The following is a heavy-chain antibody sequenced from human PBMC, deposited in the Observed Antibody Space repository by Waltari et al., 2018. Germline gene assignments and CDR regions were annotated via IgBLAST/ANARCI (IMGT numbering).Heavy chain of an antibody. CDR2: IDHSGVT. D-gene: IGHD4-17*01. J-gene: IGHJ5*02. CDR1: GGSFSGYY. Sequence: QVQVQQWGAGLVKPSETLSLTCAVSGGSFSGYYWSCLRQPPGKALEWIGEIDHSGVTNYNPSLTSRATISVDTSRNQLSLKLTSVTAADTAIYYCALSRYGLASPKFDPWGQGTLVTVSS. V-gene: IGHV4-34*02. CDR3: ALSRYGLASPKFDP.